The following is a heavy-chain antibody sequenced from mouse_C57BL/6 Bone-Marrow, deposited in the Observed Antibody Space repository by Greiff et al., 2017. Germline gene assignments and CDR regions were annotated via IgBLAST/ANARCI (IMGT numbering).Heavy chain of an antibody. CDR3: ARECLFYYYGISYVGY. CDR2: INPSNGGT. J-gene: IGHJ2*01. D-gene: IGHD1-1*01. CDR1: GYTFTSYW. Sequence: QVQLQQPGTELVKPGASVKLSCKASGYTFTSYWMHWVKQRPGQGLEWIGNINPSNGGTDYNEKFKSKATLTVDKSSSTAYMQLSSLTSEDSAVYYCARECLFYYYGISYVGYWGQGTTLTVSS. V-gene: IGHV1-53*01.